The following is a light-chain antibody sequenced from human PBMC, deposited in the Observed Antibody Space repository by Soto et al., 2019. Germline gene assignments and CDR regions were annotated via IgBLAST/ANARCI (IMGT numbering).Light chain of an antibody. CDR1: QSVSSN. CDR2: GAS. V-gene: IGKV3-15*01. Sequence: EIVMTQSPATLSVSPGERSTLSCGASQSVSSNLAWYQQKPGQAPRLLIYGASTRATGIPARFSGSGSGTEFTLTISSLQYEDVAVYYCQQYNNCPPWTFGQGTKVEIK. CDR3: QQYNNCPPWT. J-gene: IGKJ1*01.